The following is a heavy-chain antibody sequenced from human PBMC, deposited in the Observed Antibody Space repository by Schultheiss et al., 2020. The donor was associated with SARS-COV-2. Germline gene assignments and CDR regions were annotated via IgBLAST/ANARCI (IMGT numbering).Heavy chain of an antibody. CDR3: ASGGVSSGYQHHPLNYFDY. Sequence: LRLSCTVSGGSISSGGYYWSWIRQHPGKGLEWIGYIYYSGSTYYNPSLKSRVTISVDTSKKQFSLKLSSVTAADTAVYYCASGGVSSGYQHHPLNYFDYWGQGTLVTVSS. CDR2: IYYSGST. V-gene: IGHV4-31*03. J-gene: IGHJ4*02. D-gene: IGHD3-22*01. CDR1: GGSISSGGYY.